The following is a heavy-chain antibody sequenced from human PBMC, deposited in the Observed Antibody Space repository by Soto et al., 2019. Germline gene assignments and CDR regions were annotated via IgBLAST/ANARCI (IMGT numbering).Heavy chain of an antibody. CDR1: GFTLSDHY. CDR3: CRGAGEHQKLVSYYYGLDV. J-gene: IGHJ6*02. Sequence: GGSLRLSCAASGFTLSDHYMDWVRQAPGKGLEWVGRTRNKPNSYTTEYAASVKGRFTISRDDSENSLYLQMNSLKTEDTAVYYCCRGAGEHQKLVSYYYGLDVWGLGTTVTVSS. V-gene: IGHV3-72*01. D-gene: IGHD7-27*01. CDR2: TRNKPNSYTT.